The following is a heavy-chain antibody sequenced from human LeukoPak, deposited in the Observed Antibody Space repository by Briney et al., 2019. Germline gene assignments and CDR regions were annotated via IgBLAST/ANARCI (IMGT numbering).Heavy chain of an antibody. V-gene: IGHV3-9*01. J-gene: IGHJ6*02. CDR2: ISWNSGSI. Sequence: PGRSLRLSCAASGFTFDDYAMHWVRQAPGKGLEWVSGISWNSGSIDYADSVKGRFTISRDNAKNSPYLQMNSLRAEDTALYYCAKGAGSYFYYGMDVWGQGTTVTVSS. D-gene: IGHD3-10*01. CDR1: GFTFDDYA. CDR3: AKGAGSYFYYGMDV.